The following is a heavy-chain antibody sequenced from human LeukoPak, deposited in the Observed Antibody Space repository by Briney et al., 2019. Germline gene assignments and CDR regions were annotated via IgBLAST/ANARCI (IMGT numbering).Heavy chain of an antibody. CDR2: IIPIFGTA. Sequence: SVKVSCKASGGTFSSYAISWVRQAPGQGLEWMGGIIPIFGTANYAQKFQGRVTITADESTSTACMELSSLRSEDTAVYYCARSGRGAAAGTWFDPWGQGTLVTVSS. CDR1: GGTFSSYA. V-gene: IGHV1-69*13. CDR3: ARSGRGAAAGTWFDP. J-gene: IGHJ5*02. D-gene: IGHD6-13*01.